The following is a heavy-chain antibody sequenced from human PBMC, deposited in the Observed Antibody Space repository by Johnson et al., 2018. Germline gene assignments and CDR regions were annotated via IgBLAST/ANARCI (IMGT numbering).Heavy chain of an antibody. J-gene: IGHJ6*03. Sequence: VQLVESGGALVQPGGSLRLSCTASGFTFSDYAMGWVRQAPGKGLEWVSGITGTGSSTYYADSVKGRFPISRDNSKNTLYLQMDSLRGEDTAVYYCARYGSGWAYYDHFYMDVWGKGTTGTGSS. V-gene: IGHV3-23*04. CDR3: ARYGSGWAYYDHFYMDV. D-gene: IGHD6-19*01. CDR2: ITGTGSST. CDR1: GFTFSDYA.